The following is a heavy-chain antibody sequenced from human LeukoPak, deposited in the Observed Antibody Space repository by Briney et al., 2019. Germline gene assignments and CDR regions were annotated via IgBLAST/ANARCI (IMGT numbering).Heavy chain of an antibody. Sequence: ASVKVSCKTSGYTFTSYGISWVRQAPGQGLEWMGWISAYNGNTNYAQKFQGRVTITADKSTSTAYMELSSLRSEDTAVYYCARDRGIAVAGSYWYFDLWGRGTLVTVSS. V-gene: IGHV1-18*01. CDR3: ARDRGIAVAGSYWYFDL. J-gene: IGHJ2*01. D-gene: IGHD6-19*01. CDR1: GYTFTSYG. CDR2: ISAYNGNT.